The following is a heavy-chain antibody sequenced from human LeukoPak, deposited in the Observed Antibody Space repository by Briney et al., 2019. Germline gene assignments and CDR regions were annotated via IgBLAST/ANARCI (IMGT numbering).Heavy chain of an antibody. CDR2: ISYDGSSE. V-gene: IGHV3-30*01. D-gene: IGHD6-19*01. Sequence: GRSLRLSCAASGFTFSSYVMHWVRQAPGKGLEWVAVISYDGSSEYYGDSVRGRFTISRDNSKNTLYLQMNSLRPEDTAVYYCARERDYSSGWSAFDPWGQGILVTVSS. J-gene: IGHJ5*02. CDR3: ARERDYSSGWSAFDP. CDR1: GFTFSSYV.